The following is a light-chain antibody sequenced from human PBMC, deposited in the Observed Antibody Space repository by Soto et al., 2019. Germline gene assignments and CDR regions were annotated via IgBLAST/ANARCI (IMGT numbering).Light chain of an antibody. CDR1: SRDVGGYNY. CDR2: DVS. CDR3: SSYTSSSTPYV. J-gene: IGLJ1*01. Sequence: QSVLTQPASVSGSPGQSSTISCTGTSRDVGGYNYVSWYQQHPGKAPKLMIYDVSNRPSGVSNRFSGSKSGNTASLSISGLQAVDEADYYCSSYTSSSTPYVFGTGAKVTVL. V-gene: IGLV2-14*01.